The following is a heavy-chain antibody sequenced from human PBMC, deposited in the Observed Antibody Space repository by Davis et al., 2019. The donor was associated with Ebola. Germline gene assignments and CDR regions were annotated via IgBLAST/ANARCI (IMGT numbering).Heavy chain of an antibody. CDR2: IDGDGSTT. J-gene: IGHJ6*02. CDR1: GSNYDIAW. V-gene: IGHV3-74*01. Sequence: PGGSLRLSCVVSGSNYDIAWVSWVRLVPGKGLVWVSRIDGDGSTTRYADSVQGRFTMSRDNAKNTLYLQMNSLRAEDTAVYYCAKYLLGTTAYGMDVWGQGTTVTVSS. D-gene: IGHD4-17*01. CDR3: AKYLLGTTAYGMDV.